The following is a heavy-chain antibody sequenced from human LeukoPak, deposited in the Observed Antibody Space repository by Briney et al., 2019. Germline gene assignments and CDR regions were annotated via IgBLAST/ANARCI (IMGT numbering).Heavy chain of an antibody. V-gene: IGHV4-34*01. J-gene: IGHJ4*02. CDR2: INHSGST. CDR1: GGSFSGYY. D-gene: IGHD5-12*01. Sequence: PSETLSLTCAVYGGSFSGYYWSWIRQPPGKGLEWIGEINHSGSTNYNPSLKSRVTISVDTSKNQFSLKLSSVTAADTAVYYCAGGRGYSGYDYGYWGQGTLVTVSS. CDR3: AGGRGYSGYDYGY.